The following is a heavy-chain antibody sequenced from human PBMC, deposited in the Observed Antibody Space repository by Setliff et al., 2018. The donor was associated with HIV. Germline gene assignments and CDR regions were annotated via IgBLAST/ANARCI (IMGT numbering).Heavy chain of an antibody. CDR1: GYTFTTYA. D-gene: IGHD6-13*01. Sequence: ASVKVSCKASGYTFTTYAIHWVRQAPGQRLEWMGWINTGSGTTKYSQNIQDRVTITRDTSASTAYMELSSLRSEDTAVYYCAINYAKLVLDAFDIWGQGTMVTVSS. V-gene: IGHV1-3*04. J-gene: IGHJ3*02. CDR3: AINYAKLVLDAFDI. CDR2: INTGSGTT.